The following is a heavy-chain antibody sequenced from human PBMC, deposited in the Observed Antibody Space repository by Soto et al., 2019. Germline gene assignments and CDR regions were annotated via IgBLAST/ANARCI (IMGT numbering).Heavy chain of an antibody. Sequence: GASVKVSFKASGYTFTGYYMHWLRQAPGQGLEWMGWINPNSGGTNYAQKFQGRVTMTRDTSISTAYMELSRLRSDDTAVYYCARDIPMVRGVIMPPNYGMDVWGQGTTVTVSS. J-gene: IGHJ6*02. CDR2: INPNSGGT. CDR3: ARDIPMVRGVIMPPNYGMDV. CDR1: GYTFTGYY. D-gene: IGHD3-10*01. V-gene: IGHV1-2*02.